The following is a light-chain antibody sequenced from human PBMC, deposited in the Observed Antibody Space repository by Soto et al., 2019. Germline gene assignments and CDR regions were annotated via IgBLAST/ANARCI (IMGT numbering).Light chain of an antibody. CDR1: QGVSSN. CDR3: QQYNNWPRT. Sequence: EIVMTHSPATLSVSPWERATLSCRASQGVSSNLAWYQQKPGQAPRLLIYGASTRATGIPARFSGSGSGTEFTLTISSLQSEDFAVYYCQQYNNWPRTFGQGTKVDIK. J-gene: IGKJ1*01. CDR2: GAS. V-gene: IGKV3-15*01.